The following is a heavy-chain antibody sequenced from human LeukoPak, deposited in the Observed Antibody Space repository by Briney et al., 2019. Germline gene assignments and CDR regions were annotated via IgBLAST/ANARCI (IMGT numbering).Heavy chain of an antibody. J-gene: IGHJ5*02. CDR3: ARDSGSYSTQYNWFDP. Sequence: SETLSLTCTVSGGSIGSGSYYWSWIRQPPGKGLEWIGYIYYSGSTNYNPSLKSRVTISVDTSKNQFSLKLSSVTAADTAVYYCARDSGSYSTQYNWFDPWGQGTLVTVSS. CDR1: GGSIGSGSYY. CDR2: IYYSGST. V-gene: IGHV4-61*01. D-gene: IGHD1-26*01.